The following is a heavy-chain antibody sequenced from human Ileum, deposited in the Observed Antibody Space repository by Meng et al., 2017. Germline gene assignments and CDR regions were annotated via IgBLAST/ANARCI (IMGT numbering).Heavy chain of an antibody. D-gene: IGHD7-27*01. J-gene: IGHJ3*01. V-gene: IGHV3-21*01. CDR2: ISSTSTYI. CDR3: ARVESGQTDAFDL. CDR1: GFSFSRYT. Sequence: GESLKISCAASGFSFSRYTMNWVRQGPGKGLEWVSSISSTSTYIYYADSVKGRFTISRDNAKNSLYLQMNSLRAEDTAVYYCARVESGQTDAFDLWGQGTMVTVSS.